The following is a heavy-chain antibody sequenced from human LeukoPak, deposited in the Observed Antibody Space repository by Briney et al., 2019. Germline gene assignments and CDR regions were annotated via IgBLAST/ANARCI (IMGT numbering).Heavy chain of an antibody. CDR3: ARSGCSSTSCYRPYYYYYYMDV. CDR2: INPNSGGT. Sequence: ASVKVSCKASGYTFTSYYMHWVRQAPGQGLEWMGWINPNSGGTNYAQRFQGRVTMTRDTSISTAYMELSRLRSDDTAVYYCARSGCSSTSCYRPYYYYYYMDVWGKGTTVTVSS. V-gene: IGHV1-2*02. CDR1: GYTFTSYY. D-gene: IGHD2-2*01. J-gene: IGHJ6*03.